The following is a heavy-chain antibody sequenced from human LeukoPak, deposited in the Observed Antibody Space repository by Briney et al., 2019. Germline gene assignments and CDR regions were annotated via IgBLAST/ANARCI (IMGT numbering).Heavy chain of an antibody. D-gene: IGHD3-22*01. CDR2: IYTSGST. CDR1: GGSIGSYY. J-gene: IGHJ6*03. Sequence: SETLSLTCTVSGGSIGSYYWSWIRQPAGKGLEWIGRIYTSGSTNYNPSLKSRVTISVDKSKNQFSLKLSSVTAADTAVYYCARVLSNTYYYDSSGYHYYYMDVWGKGTTVTVSS. V-gene: IGHV4-4*07. CDR3: ARVLSNTYYYDSSGYHYYYMDV.